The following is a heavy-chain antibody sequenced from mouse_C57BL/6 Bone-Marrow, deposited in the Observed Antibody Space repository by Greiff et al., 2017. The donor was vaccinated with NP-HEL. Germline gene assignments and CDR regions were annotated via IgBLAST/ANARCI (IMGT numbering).Heavy chain of an antibody. CDR1: GYTFTDYY. J-gene: IGHJ1*03. Sequence: EVQVVESGPVLVKPGASVKMSCKASGYTFTDYYMNWVKQSHGKSLEWIGVINPYNGGTSYNQKFKGKATLTVDKSSSTAYMELNSLTSEDSAVYYCARHGYYSYWYFDVWGTGTTVTVSS. CDR3: ARHGYYSYWYFDV. CDR2: INPYNGGT. V-gene: IGHV1-19*01. D-gene: IGHD2-12*01.